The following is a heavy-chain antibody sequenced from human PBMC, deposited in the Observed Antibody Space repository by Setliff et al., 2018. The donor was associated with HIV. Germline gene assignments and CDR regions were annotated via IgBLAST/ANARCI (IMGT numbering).Heavy chain of an antibody. V-gene: IGHV4-38-2*02. D-gene: IGHD5-18*01. CDR1: GASISSGYY. CDR2: IHQSGST. Sequence: SETLSLTCIVSGASISSGYYWGWIRQPPGKGLEWIGSIHQSGSTYYNSSLKSRVTMSVDTSKNKFSLKLSSVTAADTAVYYCARDLGSAYSYAQGRFDPWGQGTLVTVSS. CDR3: ARDLGSAYSYAQGRFDP. J-gene: IGHJ5*02.